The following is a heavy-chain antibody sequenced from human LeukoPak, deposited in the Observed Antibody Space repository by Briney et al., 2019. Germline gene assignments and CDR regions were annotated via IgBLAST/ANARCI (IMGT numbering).Heavy chain of an antibody. CDR1: GYTFTGYY. V-gene: IGHV1-2*02. Sequence: GASVKVSCKASGYTFTGYYIHWVRQAPGQGLEWMGWINPNSGDTKYAQKFQGRVTMTRDTSISTAYMELSRLRSDDTAVYYCARGESIAARRGGLSYWGQGTLVTVSS. CDR2: INPNSGDT. D-gene: IGHD6-6*01. J-gene: IGHJ4*02. CDR3: ARGESIAARRGGLSY.